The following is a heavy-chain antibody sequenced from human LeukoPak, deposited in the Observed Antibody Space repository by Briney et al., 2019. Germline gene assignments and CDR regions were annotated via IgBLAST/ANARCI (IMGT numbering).Heavy chain of an antibody. CDR1: GYSFTNYW. V-gene: IGHV5-51*01. Sequence: GESLKISCKGSGYSFTNYWIGWVRQMPGKGLEWMGIIYPGDSDTRYSPSFQGQVTISADKSISTAYLQWSSLKASDTAMYYCAIKPRGYCSGGRCYIGYWGQGTLVTVSS. J-gene: IGHJ4*02. CDR2: IYPGDSDT. CDR3: AIKPRGYCSGGRCYIGY. D-gene: IGHD2-15*01.